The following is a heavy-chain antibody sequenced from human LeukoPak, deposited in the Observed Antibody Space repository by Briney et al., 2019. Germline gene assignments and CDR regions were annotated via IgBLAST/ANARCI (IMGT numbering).Heavy chain of an antibody. CDR1: GFSFDDYG. CDR2: INWDGGST. CDR3: ARVASGSYHFAKDY. D-gene: IGHD3-10*01. J-gene: IGHJ4*02. Sequence: GGSLRLSCAASGFSFDDYGMSWVRQAPGKGLEWVSGINWDGGSTDYADSVKGRFTISRDNAKNSLYLQMNSLRAEDTALYYCARVASGSYHFAKDYWGQGTLVTVSS. V-gene: IGHV3-20*04.